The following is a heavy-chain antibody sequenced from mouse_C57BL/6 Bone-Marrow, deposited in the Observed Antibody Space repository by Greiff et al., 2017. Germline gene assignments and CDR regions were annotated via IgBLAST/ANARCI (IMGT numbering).Heavy chain of an antibody. Sequence: EVQLVESGGGLVKPGGSLKLSCAASGFTFSSYAMSWVRQTPEKRLEWVATISDGGSYTYYPDNVKGRFTISRDNAKNNLYLQMSHLKSEDTAMYYCARAPYDEGFDYWGQGTTLTVSS. CDR3: ARAPYDEGFDY. J-gene: IGHJ2*01. D-gene: IGHD2-12*01. CDR1: GFTFSSYA. V-gene: IGHV5-4*01. CDR2: ISDGGSYT.